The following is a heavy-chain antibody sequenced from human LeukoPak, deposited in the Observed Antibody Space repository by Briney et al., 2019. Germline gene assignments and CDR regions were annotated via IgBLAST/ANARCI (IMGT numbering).Heavy chain of an antibody. Sequence: ASVKVSCKASGGTFSSYAISWVRQAPGQGLEWMGGIIPIFGTANYAQKFQGRVTITADESTSTAYMELSSLRSEDTAVYYCAGVLGYYDSSGYQYYFDYWGQGTLVTVSS. CDR2: IIPIFGTA. CDR3: AGVLGYYDSSGYQYYFDY. D-gene: IGHD3-22*01. V-gene: IGHV1-69*01. CDR1: GGTFSSYA. J-gene: IGHJ4*02.